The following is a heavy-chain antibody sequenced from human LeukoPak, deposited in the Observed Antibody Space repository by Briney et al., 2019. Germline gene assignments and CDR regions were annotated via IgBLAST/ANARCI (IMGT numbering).Heavy chain of an antibody. J-gene: IGHJ3*01. CDR1: GFTFSTYW. Sequence: GGSLRLSCAASGFTFSTYWMSWVRLAPGKGLEWVANIKQDGSEKYYVDSVKGRFTISRDNAKKSLYLQMNSLRAEDTAVYYCARAGFWSDVDAFDFWSQGTIVTVSS. D-gene: IGHD3-3*01. CDR2: IKQDGSEK. CDR3: ARAGFWSDVDAFDF. V-gene: IGHV3-7*01.